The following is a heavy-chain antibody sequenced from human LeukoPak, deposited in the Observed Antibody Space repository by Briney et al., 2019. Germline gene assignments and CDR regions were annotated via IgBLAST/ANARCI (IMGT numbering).Heavy chain of an antibody. CDR3: ATNYDILTASVMDV. CDR1: GYTLTELS. J-gene: IGHJ6*04. V-gene: IGHV1-24*01. Sequence: GASVKVSCKVSGYTLTELSMHWVRQAPGKGLEWMGGFDPEDGETIYAQKFQGRVTMTEDTSTDTAYMELSSLRSEDTAVYYCATNYDILTASVMDVWGKGTTVTVSS. D-gene: IGHD3-9*01. CDR2: FDPEDGET.